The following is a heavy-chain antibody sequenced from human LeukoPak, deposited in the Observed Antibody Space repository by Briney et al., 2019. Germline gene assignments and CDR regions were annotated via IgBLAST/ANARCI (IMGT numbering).Heavy chain of an antibody. J-gene: IGHJ4*02. CDR1: GGSISSYY. D-gene: IGHD6-19*01. V-gene: IGHV4-59*01. CDR3: AKVAVAGTLPSTLYYFDY. Sequence: SETLSLTCTVSGGSISSYYWSWIRQPPGKGLEWNGYIYYSGSTNYNPSLKSRVTISVDTSKNQFSLKLSSVTAADTAVYYCAKVAVAGTLPSTLYYFDYWGQGTLVTVSS. CDR2: IYYSGST.